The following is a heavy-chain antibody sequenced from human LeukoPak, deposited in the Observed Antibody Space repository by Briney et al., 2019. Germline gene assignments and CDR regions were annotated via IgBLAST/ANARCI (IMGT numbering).Heavy chain of an antibody. D-gene: IGHD3-22*01. CDR1: GFTFSNYN. CDR2: ISSSGSNI. CDR3: AREYYDGGNSGYYYVELYYFDY. Sequence: GGSLRLSCEASGFTFSNYNMNWVRQAPGKGLEWVSSISSSGSNIYYADSLQGRFTISRDNAKNTLYLQMTSLRAEETAVYYCAREYYDGGNSGYYYVELYYFDYWGQGTLVTVSS. V-gene: IGHV3-21*01. J-gene: IGHJ4*02.